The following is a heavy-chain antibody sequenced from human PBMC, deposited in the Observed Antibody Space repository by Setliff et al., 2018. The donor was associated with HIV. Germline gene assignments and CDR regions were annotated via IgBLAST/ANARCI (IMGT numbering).Heavy chain of an antibody. J-gene: IGHJ6*03. CDR3: ECSGYYRSVLNYYYMDV. D-gene: IGHD3-22*01. Sequence: GESLKISCAASGFTVTSNYMSWVRQAPGKGLEWVSVIYSGGSKYYADSVKGRFTISRDNSKNTVSLQMNSLRAEDTAVYYCECSGYYRSVLNYYYMDVWGKGTTVTVSS. CDR1: GFTVTSNY. V-gene: IGHV3-66*02. CDR2: IYSGGSK.